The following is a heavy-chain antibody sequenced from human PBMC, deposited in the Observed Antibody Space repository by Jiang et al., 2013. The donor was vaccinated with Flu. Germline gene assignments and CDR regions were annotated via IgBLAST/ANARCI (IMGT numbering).Heavy chain of an antibody. J-gene: IGHJ4*02. CDR2: ISGSYIST. D-gene: IGHD6-19*01. V-gene: IGHV3-23*01. CDR3: AKDQGNTPWRSGSLDY. CDR1: GFTFSSYP. Sequence: QLLESGGGLVQPGGSLRLSCAASGFTFSSYPMSWVRQAPGKGLEWVSTISGSYISTYYADSVKGRFTISRDNSRNTLYLQMNSLRAEDTAVYYCAKDQGNTPWRSGSLDYWGQGTLVTVSS.